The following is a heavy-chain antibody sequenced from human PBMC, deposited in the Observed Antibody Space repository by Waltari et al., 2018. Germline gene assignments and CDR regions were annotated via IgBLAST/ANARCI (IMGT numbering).Heavy chain of an antibody. CDR3: ERLLWQWLTFDY. CDR1: GGSLRSLTYS. CDR2: IYISGST. J-gene: IGHJ4*02. Sequence: LQPQEPGPGPGKPSEPLSLTCTVSGGSLRSLTYSRGGLRQPPGKVLEWIGSIYISGSTYYNPSLKSPVTISVDTSKNHLSLKLSSVTAADTAVYYCERLLWQWLTFDYWGQGTLVTVSS. V-gene: IGHV4-39*07. D-gene: IGHD6-19*01.